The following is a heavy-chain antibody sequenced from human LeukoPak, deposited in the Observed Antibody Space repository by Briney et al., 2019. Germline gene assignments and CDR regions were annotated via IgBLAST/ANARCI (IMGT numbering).Heavy chain of an antibody. CDR1: GGSISSGGYY. CDR2: IYYSGST. V-gene: IGHV4-31*03. CDR3: ARRIAAAGEIDY. Sequence: PSQTLSLTCTVSGGSISSGGYYWSWIRQHPGKGLEWIGYIYYSGSTNYNPSLKSRVTISVDTSKNQFSLKLSSVTAADTAVYYCARRIAAAGEIDYWGQGTLVTVSS. D-gene: IGHD6-13*01. J-gene: IGHJ4*02.